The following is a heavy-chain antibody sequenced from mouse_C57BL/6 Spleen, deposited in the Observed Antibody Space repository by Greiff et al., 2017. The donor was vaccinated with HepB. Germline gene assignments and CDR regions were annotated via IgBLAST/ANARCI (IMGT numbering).Heavy chain of an antibody. D-gene: IGHD1-1*01. V-gene: IGHV1-80*01. CDR1: GYAFSSYW. Sequence: QVHVKQSGAELVKPGASVKISCKASGYAFSSYWMNWVKQRPGKGLEWIGQIYPGDGDTNYNGKFKGKATLTADKSSSTAYMQLSSLTSEDSAVYFCARAVDYYGSSPFAYWGQGTLVTVSA. CDR2: IYPGDGDT. CDR3: ARAVDYYGSSPFAY. J-gene: IGHJ3*01.